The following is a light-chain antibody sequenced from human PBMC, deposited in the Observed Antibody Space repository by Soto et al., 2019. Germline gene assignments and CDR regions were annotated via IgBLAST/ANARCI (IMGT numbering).Light chain of an antibody. CDR2: DVS. Sequence: QSALTQPASVSGSPGQSITISCTGASSDIDAYNYVSWYQQHPGKAPKLMIYDVSNRPSGISNRFSGSKSGNTASLTISGLQAEDEADYYCGSYTTSSNYVFGTGTKVTVL. V-gene: IGLV2-14*01. CDR3: GSYTTSSNYV. J-gene: IGLJ1*01. CDR1: SSDIDAYNY.